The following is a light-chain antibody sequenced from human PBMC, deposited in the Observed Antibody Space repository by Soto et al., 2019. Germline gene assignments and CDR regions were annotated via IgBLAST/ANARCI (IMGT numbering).Light chain of an antibody. CDR3: MQGTHWPIT. CDR1: QSLVHSDGIAY. CDR2: KVS. J-gene: IGKJ5*01. V-gene: IGKV2-30*02. Sequence: DDVMPQSPLSLPVTLGQPASVSCMSNQSLVHSDGIAYFSWFQQRPGRSPRRLIYKVSNRDSGVPARFSGSGSGTDFALKISRVEAEDVGVYYCMQGTHWPITCGQGTRRAI.